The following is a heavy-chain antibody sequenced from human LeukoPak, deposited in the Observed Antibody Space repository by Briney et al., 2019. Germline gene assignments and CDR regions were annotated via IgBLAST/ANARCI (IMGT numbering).Heavy chain of an antibody. CDR3: ARYATSESIAAAGPEDY. Sequence: SQTLSLTCTVSGGSISSSSYYWGWIRQPPGKGLEWIGSIYYSGSTYYNPSLKSRVTISVDTSKNQFSLKLSSVTAADTAVYYCARYATSESIAAAGPEDYWGQGTLVTVSS. CDR1: GGSISSSSYY. J-gene: IGHJ4*02. CDR2: IYYSGST. V-gene: IGHV4-39*07. D-gene: IGHD6-13*01.